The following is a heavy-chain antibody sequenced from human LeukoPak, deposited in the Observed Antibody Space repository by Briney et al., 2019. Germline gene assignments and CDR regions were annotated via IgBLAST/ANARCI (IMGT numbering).Heavy chain of an antibody. CDR1: GYSINSDYY. CDR2: IYHTGST. Sequence: SETLSLTCTVSGYSINSDYYWGWIRQPPGKGLEWIGNIYHTGSTYYNPSLKSRVTILVDTSKNQFSLMLTSVTAADTAVYYCAREDELRYFDWLLSAFVYWGQGTLVTVSS. D-gene: IGHD3-9*01. J-gene: IGHJ4*02. CDR3: AREDELRYFDWLLSAFVY. V-gene: IGHV4-38-2*02.